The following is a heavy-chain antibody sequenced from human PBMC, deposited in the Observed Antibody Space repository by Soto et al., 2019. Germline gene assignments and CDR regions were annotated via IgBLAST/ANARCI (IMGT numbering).Heavy chain of an antibody. Sequence: PGGSLRLSCAAPRFSFGRYGVSWVRQSPGKGLGWVSTISGSDGKTFYADSVKGRFSISRDTSQSTLYLQMNSLRADDTAMYYCARWSYLDYWGQGTRVTVSS. CDR1: RFSFGRYG. CDR3: ARWSYLDY. J-gene: IGHJ4*02. D-gene: IGHD3-3*01. V-gene: IGHV3-23*01. CDR2: ISGSDGKT.